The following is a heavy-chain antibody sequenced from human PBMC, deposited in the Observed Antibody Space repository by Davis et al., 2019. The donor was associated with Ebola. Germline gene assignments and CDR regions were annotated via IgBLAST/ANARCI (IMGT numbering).Heavy chain of an antibody. D-gene: IGHD3-10*01. CDR3: ARMRFGDLRDDYYYYGMDV. Sequence: MPGGSLRLSCAASGFTFSTYSMSWIRQPPGKGLEWIGYIHYSGSTNLNPSLRSRLTISTDTSNSQFSLKLRSVTAADMAVYYCARMRFGDLRDDYYYYGMDVWGQGTTVTVSS. V-gene: IGHV4-59*01. CDR1: GFTFSTYS. CDR2: IHYSGST. J-gene: IGHJ6*02.